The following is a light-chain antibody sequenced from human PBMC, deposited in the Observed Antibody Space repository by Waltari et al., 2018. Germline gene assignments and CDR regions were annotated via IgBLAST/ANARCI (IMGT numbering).Light chain of an antibody. J-gene: IGLJ2*01. V-gene: IGLV3-1*01. CDR2: HDT. CDR3: QAWDIKNVI. CDR1: KLENKL. Sequence: SYELTQAHSVSVSPGQTATITCSGDKLENKLTSWYQQKPGQSPVLVLYHDTKRPSGISGGFLGSKPGETANLTITGTQTTDEADYYCQAWDIKNVIFGGGTKLTVL.